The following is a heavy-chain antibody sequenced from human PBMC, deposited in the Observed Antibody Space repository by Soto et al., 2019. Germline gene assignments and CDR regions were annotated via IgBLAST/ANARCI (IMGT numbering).Heavy chain of an antibody. Sequence: ASVQVTCKASVYTLTGYYRHCVRPAPGQGLEWMGWINPNSGGTNYAQKFQGRVTMTRDTSISTAYMELSRLRSDDTAVYYCARDRGVGATIGRNYYYGMEVWGQGTTVTVSS. J-gene: IGHJ6*02. CDR1: VYTLTGYY. V-gene: IGHV1-2*02. CDR3: ARDRGVGATIGRNYYYGMEV. D-gene: IGHD1-26*01. CDR2: INPNSGGT.